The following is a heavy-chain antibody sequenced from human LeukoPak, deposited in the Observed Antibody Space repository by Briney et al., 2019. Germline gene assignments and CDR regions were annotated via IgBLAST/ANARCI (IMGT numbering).Heavy chain of an antibody. CDR2: IYYSGST. J-gene: IGHJ3*02. CDR3: ATRYIVVVVAATAGAFDI. V-gene: IGHV4-38-2*02. CDR1: GYSLSSGYY. Sequence: SETLSLTCTVSGYSLSSGYYWGWIRQPPGKGLEWIGSIYYSGSTYYNPSLKSRVTISVDTSKNQFSLKLSSVTAADTAVYYCATRYIVVVVAATAGAFDIWGQGTMVTVSS. D-gene: IGHD2-15*01.